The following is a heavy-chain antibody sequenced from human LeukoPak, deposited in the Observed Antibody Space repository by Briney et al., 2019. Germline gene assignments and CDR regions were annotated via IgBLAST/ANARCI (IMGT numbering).Heavy chain of an antibody. V-gene: IGHV4-4*03. Sequence: PPGTLSLTCAISGGSISSSNWWTWVRQPPGKGLEWVGEIYLRGNTNYNPSLESRVTISVDESKTQLSLRLESVTAADTAVYYCARDRVVEVSGTYSNPGYVPNWFGPWGQGILVTV. D-gene: IGHD3-10*01. CDR2: IYLRGNT. CDR1: GGSISSSNW. CDR3: ARDRVVEVSGTYSNPGYVPNWFGP. J-gene: IGHJ5*02.